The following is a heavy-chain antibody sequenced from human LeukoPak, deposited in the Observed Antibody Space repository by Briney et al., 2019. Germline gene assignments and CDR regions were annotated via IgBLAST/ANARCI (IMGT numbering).Heavy chain of an antibody. D-gene: IGHD3-3*01. V-gene: IGHV1-46*01. CDR2: INPSGGST. Sequence: ASVKVSCKASGYTFTSYYMHWVRQAPGQGLEWMGIINPSGGSTSYAQKFQGRVTMTRDTSTSTVYMELSSLRSEDTAVYYCAREGPYDFWSGYQKQGIDYWGQGTLVTVSS. CDR1: GYTFTSYY. CDR3: AREGPYDFWSGYQKQGIDY. J-gene: IGHJ4*02.